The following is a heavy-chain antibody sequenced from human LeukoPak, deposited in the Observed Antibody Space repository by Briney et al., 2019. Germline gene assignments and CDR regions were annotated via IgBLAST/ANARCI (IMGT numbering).Heavy chain of an antibody. J-gene: IGHJ4*02. CDR1: GDSVSSNSAA. D-gene: IGHD3-9*01. CDR2: TYYRSKWYN. Sequence: SQTLSLTCALSGDSVSSNSAAWNWIRQSPSRGLEWLGRTYYRSKWYNDYAVSVKSRITINPDTSKNQFSLQLNSVTPEDTAVYYCARVKWHYDILTGYYSSPFDYWGQGTLVTVSS. V-gene: IGHV6-1*01. CDR3: ARVKWHYDILTGYYSSPFDY.